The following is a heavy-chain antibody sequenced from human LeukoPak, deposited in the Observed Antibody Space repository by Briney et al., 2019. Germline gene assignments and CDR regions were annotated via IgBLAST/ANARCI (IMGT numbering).Heavy chain of an antibody. CDR1: GFTFDDYA. CDR2: ISGDGGSI. J-gene: IGHJ6*02. CDR3: AKDLASKGWYYYYGMDV. Sequence: PGGSLRLSCAASGFTFDDYAMHWVRQAPGKGLEWVSLISGDGGSIYYADSVKGRFTISRDNNKNSLYLQMNTLRTEDTALYYCAKDLASKGWYYYYGMDVWGQGTTVTVSS. V-gene: IGHV3-43*02. D-gene: IGHD5-24*01.